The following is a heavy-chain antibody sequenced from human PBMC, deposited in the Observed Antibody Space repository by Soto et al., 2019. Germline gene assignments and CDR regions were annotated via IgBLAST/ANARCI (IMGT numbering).Heavy chain of an antibody. D-gene: IGHD3-22*01. CDR1: GFTFSGYW. V-gene: IGHV3-74*01. Sequence: GGSLRLSCAASGFTFSGYWMHWVRQAPGKGLVWVSAIKSDGSDTRYADSVKGRFTISRDNSKNTLYLQMNSLRAEDTAVYYCSSDPGDDSSGYYYDPSDYWGQGTLVTVSS. CDR2: IKSDGSDT. J-gene: IGHJ4*02. CDR3: SSDPGDDSSGYYYDPSDY.